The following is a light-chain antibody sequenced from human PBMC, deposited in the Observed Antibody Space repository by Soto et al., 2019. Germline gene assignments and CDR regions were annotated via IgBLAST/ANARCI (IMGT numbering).Light chain of an antibody. Sequence: IVLTQSPGTLSLSPGERATLSCRASQTGSNSYLAWYQHKPGQAPRLLIYASSNRATGIPDRFSGSGSGTDFTLTISRLEPEDFAVYYCQHYGSSSWTFGQGTKVDI. CDR1: QTGSNSY. V-gene: IGKV3-20*01. J-gene: IGKJ1*01. CDR3: QHYGSSSWT. CDR2: ASS.